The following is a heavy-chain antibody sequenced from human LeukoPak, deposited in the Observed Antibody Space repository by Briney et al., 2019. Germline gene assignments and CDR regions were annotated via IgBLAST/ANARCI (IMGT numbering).Heavy chain of an antibody. D-gene: IGHD2-2*01. CDR3: ARLPAYCSSTSCYYDY. J-gene: IGHJ4*02. CDR1: GFTFSSYS. CDR2: ISSGSGSI. Sequence: PGGSLRLSCAASGFTFSSYSMNWVRQAPGKGLEWVSYISSGSGSIYYADSVKGRFTISRDNAKNSVFLQMNSLRAKDTAVYYCARLPAYCSSTSCYYDYWGQGTLVTVSS. V-gene: IGHV3-48*04.